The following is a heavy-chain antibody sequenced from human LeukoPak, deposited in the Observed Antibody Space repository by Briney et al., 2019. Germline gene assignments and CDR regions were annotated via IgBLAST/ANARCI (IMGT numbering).Heavy chain of an antibody. D-gene: IGHD6-13*01. J-gene: IGHJ4*02. CDR1: GGSFSGYY. V-gene: IGHV4-34*01. CDR3: ARGGESSSWYSFY. CDR2: INHSGST. Sequence: SETLSLTCAVYGGSFSGYYWSWIRQPPEKGLEWIGEINHSGSTNYNPSLKSRVTISVDTSKNQFSLKLSSVTAADTAVYYCARGGESSSWYSFYWGQGTLVTVSS.